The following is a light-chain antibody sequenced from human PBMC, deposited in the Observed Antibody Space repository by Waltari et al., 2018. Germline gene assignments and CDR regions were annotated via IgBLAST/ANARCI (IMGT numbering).Light chain of an antibody. J-gene: IGLJ2*01. V-gene: IGLV3-25*03. CDR1: ALPKPY. Sequence: SYELTQPPSVSVSPGQTARITCSGDALPKPYAFWYQQKTGQAPVLVTYKDTDRPSGIPDRFSGSSSGTTVTLTISGVQAEDEADYYCQSGDSNSTHVVFGGGTKLTVL. CDR3: QSGDSNSTHVV. CDR2: KDT.